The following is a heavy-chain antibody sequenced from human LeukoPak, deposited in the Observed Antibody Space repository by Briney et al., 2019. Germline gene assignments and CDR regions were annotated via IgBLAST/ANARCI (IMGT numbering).Heavy chain of an antibody. V-gene: IGHV4-59*01. J-gene: IGHJ6*02. CDR1: GGSISSCY. Sequence: SETLSLTCTVSGGSISSCYWSWIRQPPGKGLEWIGYIYYSGSTNYNPSLKSRVTISVDTSKNQFSLKLSSVTAADTAVYYCARAVAGTHYYYGMDVWGQGTTVTVSS. CDR2: IYYSGST. D-gene: IGHD6-19*01. CDR3: ARAVAGTHYYYGMDV.